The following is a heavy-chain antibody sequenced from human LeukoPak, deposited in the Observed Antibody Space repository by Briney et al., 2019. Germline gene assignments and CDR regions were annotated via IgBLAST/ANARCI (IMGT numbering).Heavy chain of an antibody. D-gene: IGHD6-19*01. V-gene: IGHV3-30*02. CDR3: AKAELSSGWWEYYFDY. CDR2: IRYDGSSK. CDR1: GFTFSSYG. Sequence: GGSLRLSCAASGFTFSSYGMHWVRQAPGKGLEWVAFIRYDGSSKYYADSVKGRFTISRDNSKNTLYLQMNSLRADDTAVYYCAKAELSSGWWEYYFDYWGQGTLVTVSS. J-gene: IGHJ4*02.